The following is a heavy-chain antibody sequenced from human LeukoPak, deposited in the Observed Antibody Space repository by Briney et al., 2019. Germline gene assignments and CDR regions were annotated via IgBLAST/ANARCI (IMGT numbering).Heavy chain of an antibody. V-gene: IGHV3-66*02. CDR3: ASYDGRAAYFEY. CDR2: IYSGGTT. J-gene: IGHJ4*02. Sequence: GGSLRLSXAASGFTVSNNYMSWVRQTPGKGLEWLSVIYSGGTTYYADSVRGRFTISRDNSKNTVHLQMNSLRPEDTAVYYCASYDGRAAYFEYWGQGTLVTVSS. CDR1: GFTVSNNY. D-gene: IGHD3-22*01.